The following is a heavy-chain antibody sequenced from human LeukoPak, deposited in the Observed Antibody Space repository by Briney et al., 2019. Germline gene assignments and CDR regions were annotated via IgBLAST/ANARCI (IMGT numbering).Heavy chain of an antibody. J-gene: IGHJ4*02. CDR3: ATRVAVAAGYYFDY. CDR2: INHSGST. D-gene: IGHD6-19*01. V-gene: IGHV4-34*08. CDR1: GFTVSSNY. Sequence: GSLRLSCAASGFTVSSNYMSWVRQPPGKGLEWIGEINHSGSTNYNPSLKSRVTISVDTSKNQFSLKLSSVTAADTAVYYCATRVAVAAGYYFDYWGQGTLVTVSS.